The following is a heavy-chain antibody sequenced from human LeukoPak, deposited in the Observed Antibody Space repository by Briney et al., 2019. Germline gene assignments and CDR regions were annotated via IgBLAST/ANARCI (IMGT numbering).Heavy chain of an antibody. CDR2: ISYDGSNK. CDR1: GFTFSNFG. D-gene: IGHD2-2*03. V-gene: IGHV3-30*03. J-gene: IGHJ4*02. Sequence: PGRSLRLSCAASGFTFSNFGMHWVRQAPGKGLEWVAVISYDGSNKYYADSVKGRFTISRDNSKNTLYLQMNSLRAEDTAVYYCARDRGYCSSTSCYALYYFDYWGQGTLVTVSS. CDR3: ARDRGYCSSTSCYALYYFDY.